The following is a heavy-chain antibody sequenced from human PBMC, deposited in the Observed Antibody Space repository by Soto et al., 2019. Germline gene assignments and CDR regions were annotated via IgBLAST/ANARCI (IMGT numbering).Heavy chain of an antibody. Sequence: SETLSLTCTASGGSISSYYWSWIRQPPGKGLEWIGYIYYSGSTNYNPSLKSRVTISVDTSKNQFSLKLSSVTAADTAVYYCARDVGMRFDYWGQGTLVTVS. CDR2: IYYSGST. J-gene: IGHJ4*02. V-gene: IGHV4-59*01. CDR1: GGSISSYY. CDR3: ARDVGMRFDY. D-gene: IGHD1-20*01.